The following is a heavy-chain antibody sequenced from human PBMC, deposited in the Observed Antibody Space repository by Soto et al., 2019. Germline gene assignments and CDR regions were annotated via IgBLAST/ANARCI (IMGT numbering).Heavy chain of an antibody. CDR2: IEWNSETV. CDR3: AKDLTLFSKVEDTPAFDH. Sequence: GGSLRLSCEVSGFSFDEFAMHWVRQTPGKGLEWVAGIEWNSETVGYGDSVKGRFIISRDNAKNSLYLQMNSLGAEDTALYYCAKDLTLFSKVEDTPAFDHWGQGTQVTVSS. V-gene: IGHV3-9*01. J-gene: IGHJ4*02. CDR1: GFSFDEFA. D-gene: IGHD2-2*01.